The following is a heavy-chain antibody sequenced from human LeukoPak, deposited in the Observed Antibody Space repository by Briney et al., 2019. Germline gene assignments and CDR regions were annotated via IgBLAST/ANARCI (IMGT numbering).Heavy chain of an antibody. D-gene: IGHD3-9*01. CDR3: ARDTGLRYFDWLLPFDY. J-gene: IGHJ4*02. V-gene: IGHV1-18*01. CDR2: ISAYNGNT. Sequence: GASVKVSCKASGYTFTSYGISWVRQAPGQGLEWMGWISAYNGNTNYAQKLQGRVTVTTDTSTSTAYMELRSLRSDDTAVYYCARDTGLRYFDWLLPFDYWGQGTLVTVSS. CDR1: GYTFTSYG.